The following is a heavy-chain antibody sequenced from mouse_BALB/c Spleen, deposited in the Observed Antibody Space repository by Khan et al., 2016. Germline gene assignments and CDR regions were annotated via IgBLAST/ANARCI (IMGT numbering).Heavy chain of an antibody. V-gene: IGHV1-77*01. CDR3: ASFYGNYAMDY. CDR1: GYTFTDYY. CDR2: IYPGSGNT. D-gene: IGHD2-1*01. J-gene: IGHJ4*01. Sequence: QVQLKQSGAELARPGASVKLSCKASGYTFTDYYINWVKQRTGQGLEWIGEIYPGSGNTYYNEKFKGKVTLTADKSSSTAYIQLSNLTSEDSAVYFCASFYGNYAMDYWGQGTSVTVSS.